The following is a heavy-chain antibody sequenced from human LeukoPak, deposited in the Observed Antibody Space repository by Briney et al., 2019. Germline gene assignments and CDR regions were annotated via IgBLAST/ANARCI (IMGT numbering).Heavy chain of an antibody. V-gene: IGHV3-74*01. CDR2: IESDGTST. CDR3: ARDPREYYESSGYNDY. J-gene: IGHJ4*02. Sequence: PGGSLRLSCAASGFTFSHYWMPWVRQAPGKGLVWVSRIESDGTSTSYADSVKGRFTMSRDNAKNTLYLQMNSLRAEDTAVYYCARDPREYYESSGYNDYWGQGTLVTVSS. D-gene: IGHD3-22*01. CDR1: GFTFSHYW.